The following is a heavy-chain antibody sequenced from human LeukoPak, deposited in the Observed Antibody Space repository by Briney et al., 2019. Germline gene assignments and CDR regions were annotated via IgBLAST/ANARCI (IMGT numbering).Heavy chain of an antibody. D-gene: IGHD1-1*01. V-gene: IGHV1-69*01. CDR1: GGTFSSYA. CDR3: ARVPPVQLDRSGGAFDI. CDR2: IIPIFGTA. J-gene: IGHJ3*02. Sequence: ASVKVSSKPSGGTFSSYAISWVPQAPGEGREWMGGIIPIFGTANYTQKFQGRVTITADESTSTANMELSSLRSEDTAVYYCARVPPVQLDRSGGAFDIWVQGTMVTVSS.